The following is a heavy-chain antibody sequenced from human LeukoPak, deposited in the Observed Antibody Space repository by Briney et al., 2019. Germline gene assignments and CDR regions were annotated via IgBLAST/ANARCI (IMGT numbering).Heavy chain of an antibody. CDR2: ISSSSSYI. Sequence: GGSLRLSCAASGFTFSSYSMNWVRQSPGKGLEWVSSISSSSSYIYYADSVKGRFTISRDNAKNSLYLQMNSLRAEDTAVYYCAKGVVVAPDVTPFDYWGQGTLVTVSS. CDR1: GFTFSSYS. J-gene: IGHJ4*02. CDR3: AKGVVVAPDVTPFDY. D-gene: IGHD2-2*01. V-gene: IGHV3-21*04.